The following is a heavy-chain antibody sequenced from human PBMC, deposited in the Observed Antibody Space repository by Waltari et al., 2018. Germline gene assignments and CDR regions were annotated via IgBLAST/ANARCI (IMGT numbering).Heavy chain of an antibody. CDR1: GGSISSGSYY. CDR3: ARGRDYYDSSGHLDY. Sequence: QVQLQESGPGLVKPSQTLSLTCTVSGGSISSGSYYWSWIRQPAGKGLEWIGRIYTSGSTNYNPSLKSRVTISVDTSKNQFSLKLCSVTAADTAVYYCARGRDYYDSSGHLDYWGQGTLVTVSS. D-gene: IGHD3-22*01. J-gene: IGHJ4*02. CDR2: IYTSGST. V-gene: IGHV4-61*02.